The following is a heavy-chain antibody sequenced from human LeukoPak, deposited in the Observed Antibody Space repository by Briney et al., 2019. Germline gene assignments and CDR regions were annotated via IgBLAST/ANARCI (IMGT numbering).Heavy chain of an antibody. V-gene: IGHV3-30*02. CDR2: IRDDGSNK. CDR1: GFTFSTNG. J-gene: IGHJ4*02. D-gene: IGHD6-19*01. CDR3: AKDRTLVAGTSIDY. Sequence: GGSLRLSCAASGFTFSTNGMHWVRQAPGKGLEWVAFIRDDGSNKYYADSVKGRFTISRDNSKNTLYLQMNSLRAEDTALYYRAKDRTLVAGTSIDYWGQGNLVTVSS.